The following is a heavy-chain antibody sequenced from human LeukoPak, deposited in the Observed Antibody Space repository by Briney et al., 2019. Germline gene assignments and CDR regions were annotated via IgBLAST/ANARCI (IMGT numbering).Heavy chain of an antibody. V-gene: IGHV3-66*02. CDR2: IYSGGST. CDR1: GFTVSSNY. D-gene: IGHD4-23*01. Sequence: GGSLKLSCAASGFTVSSNYMSWVRQAPGKGLEWVSVIYSGGSTYYADSVKGRFTISRDNSKNTLYLQMNSLRAEDTAVYYCARDQGSNYGGNGVDYWGQGTLVTVSS. J-gene: IGHJ4*02. CDR3: ARDQGSNYGGNGVDY.